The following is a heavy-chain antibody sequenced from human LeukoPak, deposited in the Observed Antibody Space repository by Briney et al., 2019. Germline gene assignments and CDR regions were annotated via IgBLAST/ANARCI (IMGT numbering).Heavy chain of an antibody. CDR1: GFTFRTYW. D-gene: IGHD1-26*01. CDR3: GRDLGGRSGL. J-gene: IGHJ4*02. CDR2: INEDGSIT. Sequence: TGGSLRLSCAVSGFTFRTYWMHWVRQVPGKGLVWVSRINEDGSITNYADSVTGRFRISRDNAENTLYPQMNSLRAEDTAVYYCGRDLGGRSGLWGQGTLVTVSS. V-gene: IGHV3-74*01.